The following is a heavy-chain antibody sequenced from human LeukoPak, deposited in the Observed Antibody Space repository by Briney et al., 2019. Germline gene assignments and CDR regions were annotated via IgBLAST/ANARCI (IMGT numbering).Heavy chain of an antibody. J-gene: IGHJ3*02. CDR1: GGTFSSYA. D-gene: IGHD4-17*01. CDR3: ARGPDYGDYGDAFDI. CDR2: IIPIFGTA. Sequence: SVKVCCKASGGTFSSYAISWVRQAPGQGLEWMGGIIPIFGTANYAQKFQGRVTITADESTSTAYMELSSLRSEDTAVYYCARGPDYGDYGDAFDIWGQGTMVTVSS. V-gene: IGHV1-69*13.